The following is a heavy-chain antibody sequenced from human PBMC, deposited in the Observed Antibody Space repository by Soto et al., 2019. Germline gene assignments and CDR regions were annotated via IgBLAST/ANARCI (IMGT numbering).Heavy chain of an antibody. CDR2: ISGSGGST. D-gene: IGHD3-3*01. CDR3: AKAGTETYYDFWSGYYHNWFDP. V-gene: IGHV3-23*01. CDR1: GFTFSSYA. Sequence: EVQLLESGGGLVQPGGSLRLSCAASGFTFSSYAMSWVRQAPGKGLEWVSAISGSGGSTYYADSVKGRFTISRDNSKNTLYLHMNSLRAEDTAVYYCAKAGTETYYDFWSGYYHNWFDPWCQGTLVTVSS. J-gene: IGHJ5*02.